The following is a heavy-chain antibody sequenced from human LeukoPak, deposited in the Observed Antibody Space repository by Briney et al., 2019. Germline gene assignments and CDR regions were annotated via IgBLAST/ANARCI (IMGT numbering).Heavy chain of an antibody. CDR3: ARVPISGPYTMSIDY. CDR2: IYSSGTA. CDR1: GVSISSDSYY. Sequence: PSETLSLTCTVSGVSISSDSYYWSWIRQPAGKGLEHIGRIYSSGTANYNPSLKSRVAISVDTSKNQFYLKLSSVTAADTAVYYCARVPISGPYTMSIDYWGQGTLVTVSS. V-gene: IGHV4-61*02. J-gene: IGHJ4*02. D-gene: IGHD3-10*02.